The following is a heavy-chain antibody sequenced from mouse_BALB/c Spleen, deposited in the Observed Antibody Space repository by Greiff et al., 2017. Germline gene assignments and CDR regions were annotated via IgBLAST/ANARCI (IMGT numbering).Heavy chain of an antibody. CDR2: IDPANGNT. V-gene: IGHV14-3*02. Sequence: EVKLQESGAELVKPGASVKLSCTASGFNIKDTYMHWVKQRPEQGLEWIGRIDPANGNTKYDPKFQGKATITADTSSNTAYLQLSSLTSEDTAVYYCAREEYGTAYAMDYWGQGTSVTVSS. D-gene: IGHD2-10*02. CDR3: AREEYGTAYAMDY. CDR1: GFNIKDTY. J-gene: IGHJ4*01.